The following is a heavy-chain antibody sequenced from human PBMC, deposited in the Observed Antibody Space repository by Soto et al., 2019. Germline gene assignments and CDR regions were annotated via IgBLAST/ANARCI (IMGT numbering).Heavy chain of an antibody. V-gene: IGHV3-30-3*01. J-gene: IGHJ4*02. Sequence: PGGSLRLSCAASGFTFSSYAMHWVRQAPGKGLEWVAVISYDGSNKYYADSVKGRFTISRDNSKNTLYLQMNSLRAEDTAVYYCVRHTCPVDCYSLGYWGLGTLVTVSS. CDR3: VRHTCPVDCYSLGY. D-gene: IGHD2-21*02. CDR2: ISYDGSNK. CDR1: GFTFSSYA.